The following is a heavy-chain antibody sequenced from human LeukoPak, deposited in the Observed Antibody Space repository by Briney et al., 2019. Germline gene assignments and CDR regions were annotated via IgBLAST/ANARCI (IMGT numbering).Heavy chain of an antibody. Sequence: QPGGSLRLSCAASGFTFSSYEMNWVRQAPGKGLEWVSYISSSGSTIYYADSVKGRFTISRDNAKNSLYLQMNSLRAEDTAVYYCASGPNSIVTMDRGVIEEKYFDYWGQGTLVTVSS. V-gene: IGHV3-48*03. J-gene: IGHJ4*02. D-gene: IGHD3-10*01. CDR3: ASGPNSIVTMDRGVIEEKYFDY. CDR1: GFTFSSYE. CDR2: ISSSGSTI.